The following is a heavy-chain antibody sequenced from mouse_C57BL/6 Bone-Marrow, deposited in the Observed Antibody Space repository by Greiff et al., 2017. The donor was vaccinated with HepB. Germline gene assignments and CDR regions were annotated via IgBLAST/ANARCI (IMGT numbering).Heavy chain of an antibody. CDR3: ARESYSNYVAMDY. CDR2: INYDGSST. J-gene: IGHJ4*01. V-gene: IGHV5-16*01. D-gene: IGHD2-5*01. Sequence: EVQRVESEGGLVQPGSSMKLSCTASGFTFSDYYMAWVRQVPEKGLEWVANINYDGSSTYYLDSLKSRFIISRDNAKNILYLQMSSLKSEDTATYYCARESYSNYVAMDYWGQGTSVTVSS. CDR1: GFTFSDYY.